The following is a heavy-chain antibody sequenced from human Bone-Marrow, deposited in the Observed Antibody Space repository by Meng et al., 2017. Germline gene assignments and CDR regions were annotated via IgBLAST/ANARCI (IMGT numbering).Heavy chain of an antibody. CDR1: GGSISSGGYF. Sequence: LRLSCSVSGGSISSGGYFWTWIRQHPGTGLEFIGYIYYTGTTYYNPSLKSRLTISLDTSKNQFSLNLASVTAADTAVYYCARGSCSGGSCWDFFDYWGQGTLVTVSS. CDR3: ARGSCSGGSCWDFFDY. CDR2: IYYTGTT. J-gene: IGHJ4*02. V-gene: IGHV4-31*03. D-gene: IGHD2-15*01.